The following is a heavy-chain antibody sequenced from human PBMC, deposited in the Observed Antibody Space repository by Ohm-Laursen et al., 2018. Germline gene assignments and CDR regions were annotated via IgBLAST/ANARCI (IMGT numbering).Heavy chain of an antibody. CDR1: GYTFTSFY. Sequence: ASVKVSCKVSGYTFTSFYMHWVRQAPGQGLEWMGLINPNGGSTGYAQRFKGRVTLTRGMSTGIVYMELSSLRSEDTAVYYCARGDYDSIGYFDYWGQGTLVTVSS. CDR2: INPNGGST. J-gene: IGHJ4*02. V-gene: IGHV1-46*01. CDR3: ARGDYDSIGYFDY. D-gene: IGHD3-22*01.